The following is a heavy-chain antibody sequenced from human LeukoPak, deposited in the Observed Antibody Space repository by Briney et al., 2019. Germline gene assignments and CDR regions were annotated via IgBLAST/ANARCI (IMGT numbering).Heavy chain of an antibody. V-gene: IGHV4-59*01. CDR3: ARVSPAAGIPWFDP. D-gene: IGHD6-13*01. CDR2: IYYSGST. J-gene: IGHJ5*02. Sequence: SETLSLTCTVSGGSISSYYWSWIRQPPGKGLEWIGYIYYSGSTNYNPSLKSRVTISVDTSKNQFSLKLSSVTAADTAVYHCARVSPAAGIPWFDPWGQGTLVTVSS. CDR1: GGSISSYY.